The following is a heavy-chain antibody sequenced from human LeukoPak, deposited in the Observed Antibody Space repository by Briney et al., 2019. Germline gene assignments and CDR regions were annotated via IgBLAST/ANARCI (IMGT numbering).Heavy chain of an antibody. D-gene: IGHD3-22*01. Sequence: AGSLRLSCAASGFTFSSYAMSWVRQAPGKGLEWVSAISVSGGSTYYADSVKGRFTISRDNSKNTLYLQMNSLRAEATAVYYCAKFSSSGSSGYYPTPFDYWGQGTLVTVSS. J-gene: IGHJ4*01. CDR3: AKFSSSGSSGYYPTPFDY. V-gene: IGHV3-23*01. CDR1: GFTFSSYA. CDR2: ISVSGGST.